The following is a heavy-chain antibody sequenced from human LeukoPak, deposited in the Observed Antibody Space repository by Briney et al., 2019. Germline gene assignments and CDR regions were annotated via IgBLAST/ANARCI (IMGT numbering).Heavy chain of an antibody. CDR2: IYYSGST. CDR1: GGSISSYY. J-gene: IGHJ6*02. CDR3: ARGNGYGYYYYYYGMDV. D-gene: IGHD5-18*01. Sequence: SETLSLTCTVSGGSISSYYWSWIRQPPGKGLEWIGYIYYSGSTNYNPSLKSRVTISVDTSKNQFSLKLSSVTAADTAVYYCARGNGYGYYYYYYGMDVWGRGTTVTVSS. V-gene: IGHV4-59*01.